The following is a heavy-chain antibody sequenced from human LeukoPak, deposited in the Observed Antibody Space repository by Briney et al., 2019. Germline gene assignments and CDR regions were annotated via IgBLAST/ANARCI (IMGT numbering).Heavy chain of an antibody. D-gene: IGHD3-10*01. CDR1: GYTFTGYY. V-gene: IGHV1-2*02. CDR3: ARDMVQGVYDAFDI. J-gene: IGHJ3*02. CDR2: INPNSGGT. Sequence: ASVKVSCKASGYTFTGYYMHWVRQAPGQGLEWMGWINPNSGGTNYAQKFQGRVTMTRDTSISTAYMELSRLRSDDTAMYYCARDMVQGVYDAFDIWGQGTMVTVSS.